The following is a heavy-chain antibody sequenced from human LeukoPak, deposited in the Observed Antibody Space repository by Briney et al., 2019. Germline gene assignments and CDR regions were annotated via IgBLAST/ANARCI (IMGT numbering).Heavy chain of an antibody. CDR3: ARVGAYSWNYIRDY. J-gene: IGHJ4*02. CDR2: ISSGGSTI. D-gene: IGHD1-1*01. CDR1: GFTFSRYE. V-gene: IGHV3-48*03. Sequence: GGSLRLSCAASGFTFSRYEMNWVRQAPGKGLEWVSYISSGGSTIYYADSVKGRFTISRDNAKNSLYLEMNSLRAEDTALYYCARVGAYSWNYIRDYWGQGTLVTVSS.